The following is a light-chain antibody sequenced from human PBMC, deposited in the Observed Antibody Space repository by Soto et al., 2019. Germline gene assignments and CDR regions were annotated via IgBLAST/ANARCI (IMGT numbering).Light chain of an antibody. CDR1: QSVSSSY. J-gene: IGKJ4*01. Sequence: EIVLTQSPGTLSLSPGERATLSCRASQSVSSSYLAWYQQIPGQAPRLLIYGASRRTTAIPDRFSGSGSGTDFTLTISRLAPEDFAVYYCQQYGSSVTFGGGTKVEIK. CDR3: QQYGSSVT. CDR2: GAS. V-gene: IGKV3-20*01.